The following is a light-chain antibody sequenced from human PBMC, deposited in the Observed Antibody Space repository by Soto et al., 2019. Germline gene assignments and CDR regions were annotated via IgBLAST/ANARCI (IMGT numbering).Light chain of an antibody. CDR1: QSVSNSY. J-gene: IGKJ5*01. CDR3: QQYGNSPTT. CDR2: GAS. V-gene: IGKV3-20*01. Sequence: EIVVRQSPGTLSLCPGEKATLSCGASQSVSNSYLAWYQQKPGQAPRLLIYGASSRATGIPDRFSGSGSGTDFTLTISRLEPEDFAVYYCQQYGNSPTTFGQGTRRRL.